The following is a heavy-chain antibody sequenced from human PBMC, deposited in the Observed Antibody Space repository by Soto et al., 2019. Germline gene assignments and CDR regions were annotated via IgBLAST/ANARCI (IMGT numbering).Heavy chain of an antibody. Sequence: QVQLVESGGGVVQTGRSLRLSCAVSGFTFNTYGFHWVRQAPGKGLEWVSVIWSDGNNKYYADSVKGRFTISRDSSKNTLYLQMNSLRVEDTAVYYCARIQLDTIMALDCWGQGTLVTVSS. V-gene: IGHV3-33*01. CDR3: ARIQLDTIMALDC. D-gene: IGHD1-1*01. CDR2: IWSDGNNK. CDR1: GFTFNTYG. J-gene: IGHJ4*02.